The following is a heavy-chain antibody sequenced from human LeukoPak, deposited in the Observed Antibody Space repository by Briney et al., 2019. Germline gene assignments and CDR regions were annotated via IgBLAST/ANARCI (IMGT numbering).Heavy chain of an antibody. CDR2: IIPIFGTA. Sequence: EASVKVSCKASGGTFTSYAISWVRQAPGQGLEWMGGIIPIFGTANYAQKFQGRVTITADESTSTAYMELSSLRSDDTAVYYCARLFDYYGSGSYYNPFDYWGQGTLVTVSS. V-gene: IGHV1-69*13. CDR3: ARLFDYYGSGSYYNPFDY. D-gene: IGHD3-10*01. J-gene: IGHJ4*02. CDR1: GGTFTSYA.